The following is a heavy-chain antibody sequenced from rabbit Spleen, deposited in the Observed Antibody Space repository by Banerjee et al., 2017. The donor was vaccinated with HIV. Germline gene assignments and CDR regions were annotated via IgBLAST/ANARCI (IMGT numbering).Heavy chain of an antibody. J-gene: IGHJ6*01. CDR3: ARDTSSSFSSYGMDL. CDR1: GFPFSNKAV. Sequence: QEQLEESGGGLVKPEGSLTLTCKASGFPFSNKAVMCWVRQAPGKGLEWISCIDAGSSAFTYFATWAKGRFTISKTSSTTVTLQMTRLTVADTATYFCARDTSSSFSSYGMDLWGPGTLVTVS. CDR2: IDAGSSAFT. D-gene: IGHD1-1*01. V-gene: IGHV1S45*01.